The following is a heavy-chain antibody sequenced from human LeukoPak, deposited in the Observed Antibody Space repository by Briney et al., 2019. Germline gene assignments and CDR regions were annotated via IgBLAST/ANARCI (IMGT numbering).Heavy chain of an antibody. V-gene: IGHV3-30-3*01. D-gene: IGHD4-23*01. CDR3: ARDSAPDYGGNSITNY. CDR2: ISYDGNNQ. CDR1: GFTFSDYY. J-gene: IGHJ4*02. Sequence: GGSLRLSCAASGFTFSDYYMSWIRQAPGKGLEWVAVISYDGNNQYYADSVKGRFTISRDNSKNTLYLQMNSLRTEDTAVYYCARDSAPDYGGNSITNYWGQGTLVTVSS.